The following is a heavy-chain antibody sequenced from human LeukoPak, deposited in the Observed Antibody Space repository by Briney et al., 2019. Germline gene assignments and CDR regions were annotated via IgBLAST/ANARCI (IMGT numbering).Heavy chain of an antibody. D-gene: IGHD3-22*01. CDR3: VKDYSGGYYYFDY. Sequence: GGSLRLSCAASGFTFSGYAMAWVRQAPGKGLEWVSVASSSGGSTYYADSVRGRFTISRDNSKNTLDLQMNSLRAEDTAVYYCVKDYSGGYYYFDYWGQGTLVTVSS. J-gene: IGHJ4*02. CDR2: ASSSGGST. V-gene: IGHV3-23*01. CDR1: GFTFSGYA.